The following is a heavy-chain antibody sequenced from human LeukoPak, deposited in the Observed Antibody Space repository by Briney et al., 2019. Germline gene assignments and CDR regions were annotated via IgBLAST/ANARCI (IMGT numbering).Heavy chain of an antibody. Sequence: PGASLKISYKGSGYSFTSYWIGWVRQMPGKGLEWMGIIYPGDSDTRYSPSFQGQVTISADKSISTAYLQWSSLKASDTAMYYCTARGVDYYGSGSYSDHWGQGTLVTVSS. V-gene: IGHV5-51*01. CDR3: TARGVDYYGSGSYSDH. CDR1: GYSFTSYW. D-gene: IGHD3-10*01. J-gene: IGHJ4*02. CDR2: IYPGDSDT.